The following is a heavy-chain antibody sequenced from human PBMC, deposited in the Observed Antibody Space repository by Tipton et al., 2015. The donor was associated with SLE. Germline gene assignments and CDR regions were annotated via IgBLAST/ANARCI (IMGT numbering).Heavy chain of an antibody. CDR1: GFTFSSYA. Sequence: SLRLSCAASGFTFSSYAMHWVRQAPGKGLEWVAVISYDGSNKYYADSVKGRFTISRDNSKNTLYLQMNSLRAEDTAVYYCAREKIVVVVAATLDYWGQGNVVTVCS. J-gene: IGHJ4*02. V-gene: IGHV3-30-3*01. CDR2: ISYDGSNK. CDR3: AREKIVVVVAATLDY. D-gene: IGHD2-15*01.